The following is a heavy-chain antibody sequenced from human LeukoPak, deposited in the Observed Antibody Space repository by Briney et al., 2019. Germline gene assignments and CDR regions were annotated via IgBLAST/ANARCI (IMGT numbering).Heavy chain of an antibody. CDR1: GFTFSSYA. Sequence: PGGSLRLSCAASGFTFSSYAMSSVRQAPGKGLEWVSASSSSGGSTYYADSVKGRFTISRDNSKNTLYLQMNSLRAEDTAVYYCAKTPDYCGGDCSYYYFDYWGQGTLVTVSS. CDR3: AKTPDYCGGDCSYYYFDY. V-gene: IGHV3-23*01. CDR2: SSSSGGST. J-gene: IGHJ4*02. D-gene: IGHD2-21*02.